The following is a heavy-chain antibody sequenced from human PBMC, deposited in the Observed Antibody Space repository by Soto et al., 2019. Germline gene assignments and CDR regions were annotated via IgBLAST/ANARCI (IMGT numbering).Heavy chain of an antibody. CDR1: RGTFSSYA. D-gene: IGHD1-1*01. CDR2: IIPIFGTA. Sequence: SVKVSFKASRGTFSSYAISWVRQAPVQGLEWMGGIIPIFGTANYAQKFQGRVTITADESTSTAYMELRSLRSEDTAVYYCARDYPSTTDNHKTTFDYWGQGTLVTVYS. CDR3: ARDYPSTTDNHKTTFDY. V-gene: IGHV1-69*13. J-gene: IGHJ4*02.